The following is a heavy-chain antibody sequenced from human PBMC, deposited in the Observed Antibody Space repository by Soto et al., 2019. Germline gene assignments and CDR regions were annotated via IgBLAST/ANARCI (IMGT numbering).Heavy chain of an antibody. Sequence: EVQLVEAGGDLVQPGGSLSLSCAASGFIFTNYWMTCVRQAPGKGLEWVANINHDGSETYYLDSVKGRFAISRDNAKNSLFLQMNSLRDEDTAIYYCARSLQGPMAFDMWGHGTLVAVSS. CDR1: GFIFTNYW. V-gene: IGHV3-7*03. J-gene: IGHJ3*02. D-gene: IGHD4-4*01. CDR2: INHDGSET. CDR3: ARSLQGPMAFDM.